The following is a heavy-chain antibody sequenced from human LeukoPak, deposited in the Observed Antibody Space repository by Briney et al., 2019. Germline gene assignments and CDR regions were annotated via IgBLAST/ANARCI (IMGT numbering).Heavy chain of an antibody. D-gene: IGHD1-26*01. Sequence: PGGSLRLSCAASGFTFSSYAMSWVRRAPGKGLEWVSAISGSGGSTYYADSVKGRFTISRDNSKNTLYLQMNSLRAEDTAVYYCAKDGDRIVGAWFDYWGQGTLVTVSS. V-gene: IGHV3-23*01. CDR1: GFTFSSYA. J-gene: IGHJ4*02. CDR3: AKDGDRIVGAWFDY. CDR2: ISGSGGST.